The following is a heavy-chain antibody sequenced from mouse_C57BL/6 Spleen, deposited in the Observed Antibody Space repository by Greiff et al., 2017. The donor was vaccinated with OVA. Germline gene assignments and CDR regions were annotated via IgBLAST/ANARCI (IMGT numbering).Heavy chain of an antibody. V-gene: IGHV1-54*01. Sequence: VQVVESGAELVRPGTSVKVSCKASGYAFTNYLIEWVKQRPGQGLEWIGVINPGSGGTNYNEKFKGKATLTADKSSSTAYMQLSSLTSEDSAVYFCARGLGKDYWGQGTTLTVSS. CDR2: INPGSGGT. CDR3: ARGLGKDY. CDR1: GYAFTNYL. D-gene: IGHD4-1*01. J-gene: IGHJ2*01.